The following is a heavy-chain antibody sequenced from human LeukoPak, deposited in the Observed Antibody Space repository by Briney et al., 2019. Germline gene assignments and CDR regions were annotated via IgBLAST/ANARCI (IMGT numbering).Heavy chain of an antibody. V-gene: IGHV3-73*01. D-gene: IGHD6-13*01. J-gene: IGHJ5*02. Sequence: GGSLRLSCAASGFTFSGSAMHWVRQASGKGLEWVGRIRSKANSYATAYAASVKGRFTISRDDSKNTAYLQMNSLKTEDTAVYYCTRHFGNDASSWYFWAENWFDPWGQGTLVTVSS. CDR2: IRSKANSYAT. CDR3: TRHFGNDASSWYFWAENWFDP. CDR1: GFTFSGSA.